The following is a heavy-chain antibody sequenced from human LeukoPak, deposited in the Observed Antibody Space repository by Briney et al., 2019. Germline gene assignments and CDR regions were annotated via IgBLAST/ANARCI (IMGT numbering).Heavy chain of an antibody. J-gene: IGHJ4*02. V-gene: IGHV1-46*01. Sequence: ASVKVSCKASGYTFISYYMHWVRQAPGQGLEWMGIINPSGGSTSYAQKFQGRVTMTRDTSTSTVYMELSSLRSEDTAVYYCARSLDPVLLIPDIVVVPVPLYWGQGTLVTVSS. CDR2: INPSGGST. CDR3: ARSLDPVLLIPDIVVVPVPLY. D-gene: IGHD2-2*01. CDR1: GYTFISYY.